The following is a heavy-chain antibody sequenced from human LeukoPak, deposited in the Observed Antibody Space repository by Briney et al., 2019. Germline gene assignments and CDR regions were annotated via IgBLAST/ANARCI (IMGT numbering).Heavy chain of an antibody. D-gene: IGHD5-24*01. CDR1: EFIFSNYW. CDR3: AQERRDGYKDDAFDI. J-gene: IGHJ3*02. Sequence: GGSLRLSCAASEFIFSNYWMHWVRQAPGKGLVWVSRINGDGSSTSYADSVKGRFTISRDSVKSTVYLQMNSLRTEDTAVYYCAQERRDGYKDDAFDIRGQGTLVTVSS. CDR2: INGDGSST. V-gene: IGHV3-74*01.